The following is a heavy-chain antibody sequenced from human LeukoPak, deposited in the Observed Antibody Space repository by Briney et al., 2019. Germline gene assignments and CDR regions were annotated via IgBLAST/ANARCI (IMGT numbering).Heavy chain of an antibody. D-gene: IGHD1-7*01. CDR2: INPNSGGT. Sequence: GGSVKDSCKASGYTFTGYYMHWVRQAPGQGLEWMGWINPNSGGTNYAQKFQGRVTMTRDTSISTAYMELSRLRSDDTAVYYCARGEGAGTSAQFDPWGQGTLVTVSS. CDR1: GYTFTGYY. J-gene: IGHJ5*02. CDR3: ARGEGAGTSAQFDP. V-gene: IGHV1-2*02.